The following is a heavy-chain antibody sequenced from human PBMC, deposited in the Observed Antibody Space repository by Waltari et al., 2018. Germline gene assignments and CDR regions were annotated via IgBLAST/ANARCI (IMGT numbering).Heavy chain of an antibody. J-gene: IGHJ5*02. V-gene: IGHV4-4*07. CDR2: IYISGST. Sequence: QVQLQESGPGLVQPSETLSLTCTVSGCSISSSYWRWIRQPAGKGLEWIGRIYISGSTNYNPSLKSRVTMSLDTSKNHFSLTLSSVTAADTAVYYCARVFWTSASSGVSFLDPWGQGTLVTVSS. CDR1: GCSISSSY. CDR3: ARVFWTSASSGVSFLDP. D-gene: IGHD3-3*01.